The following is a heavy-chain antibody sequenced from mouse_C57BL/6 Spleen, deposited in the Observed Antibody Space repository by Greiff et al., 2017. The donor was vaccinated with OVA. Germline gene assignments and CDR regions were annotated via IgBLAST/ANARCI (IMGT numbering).Heavy chain of an antibody. D-gene: IGHD1-1*01. CDR2: INPNNGGT. CDR1: GYTFTDYY. CDR3: ARLVITTVVATRGVDY. J-gene: IGHJ2*01. V-gene: IGHV1-26*01. Sequence: VQLQQSGPELVKPGASVKISCKASGYTFTDYYMNWVKQSHGKSLEWIGDINPNNGGTSYNQKFKGKATLTVDTSSSTAYMELRSLTSEDSAVYYCARLVITTVVATRGVDYWGQGTTLTVSS.